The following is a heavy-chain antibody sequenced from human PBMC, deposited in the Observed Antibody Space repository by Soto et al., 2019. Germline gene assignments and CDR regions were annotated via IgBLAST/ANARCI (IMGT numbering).Heavy chain of an antibody. CDR2: IHPSGST. V-gene: IGHV4-34*01. J-gene: IGHJ6*02. D-gene: IGHD1-1*01. CDR3: ARGRDEYKLGNV. Sequence: SLTCAVSGGSLSDYYWPWIRQSPGKGLEWIGEIHPSGSTYYNPSLRSRVTISVDTSKNQFSLKLTSLTAADTAIYYCARGRDEYKLGNVWGQGTTVTVSS. CDR1: GGSLSDYY.